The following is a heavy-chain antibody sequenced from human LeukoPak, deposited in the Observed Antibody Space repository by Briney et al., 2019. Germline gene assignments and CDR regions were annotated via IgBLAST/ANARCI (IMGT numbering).Heavy chain of an antibody. D-gene: IGHD3-10*01. J-gene: IGHJ5*02. V-gene: IGHV4-34*01. Sequence: SETLSLTCAVYGGSFSGYYWSWTRQPPGKGLEWIGEINHSGSTNYNPSLKSRVTISVDTSKNQFSLKLSSVTAADTAVYYCARRITMVRGVIDWFDPWGQGTLVTVSS. CDR2: INHSGST. CDR1: GGSFSGYY. CDR3: ARRITMVRGVIDWFDP.